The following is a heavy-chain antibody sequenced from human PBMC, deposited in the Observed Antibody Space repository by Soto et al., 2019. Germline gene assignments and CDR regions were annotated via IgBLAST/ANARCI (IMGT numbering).Heavy chain of an antibody. J-gene: IGHJ6*02. Sequence: ASVKVSCKASGYTFSTYGISWLRLAPGHGLEWMGWVSGYNGNTYYPQNFQGRVTMTPDTSTSTAYMELRSLRSDDTAVYYCARDTMSRSYYYYGMDVWGQGTTVTVSS. V-gene: IGHV1-18*01. CDR2: VSGYNGNT. D-gene: IGHD3-22*01. CDR1: GYTFSTYG. CDR3: ARDTMSRSYYYYGMDV.